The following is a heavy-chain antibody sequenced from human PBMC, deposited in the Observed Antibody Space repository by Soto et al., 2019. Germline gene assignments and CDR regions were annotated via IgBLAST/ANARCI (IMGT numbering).Heavy chain of an antibody. CDR3: ARDPFDSGYDY. D-gene: IGHD5-12*01. CDR1: GGSISSSNW. V-gene: IGHV4-4*02. J-gene: IGHJ4*02. CDR2: IYHSGST. Sequence: PSETLSLTCAVSGGSISSSNWWSWARQPPGKGLEWIGEIYHSGSTNYNPSRKSRVTIAVDKSKNQFSLKPSSVTAADTAVYYCARDPFDSGYDYWGQGTLVTVSS.